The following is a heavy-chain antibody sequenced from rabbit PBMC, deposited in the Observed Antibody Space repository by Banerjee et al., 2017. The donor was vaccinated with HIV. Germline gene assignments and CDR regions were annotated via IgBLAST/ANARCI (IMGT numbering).Heavy chain of an antibody. CDR1: GFDFSSNV. CDR2: IYTGDGST. CDR3: ARGYYNSDWGAFDP. D-gene: IGHD4-1*01. J-gene: IGHJ2*01. Sequence: QEQLVESGGGLVQPEGSLTLTCKASGFDFSSNVMCWVRQAPGKGPEWIGIIYTGDGSTDYASWVNGRFTISSDNAQNTVALQMNSLTAADTATYFCARGYYNSDWGAFDPWGQGTLVTVS. V-gene: IGHV1S47*01.